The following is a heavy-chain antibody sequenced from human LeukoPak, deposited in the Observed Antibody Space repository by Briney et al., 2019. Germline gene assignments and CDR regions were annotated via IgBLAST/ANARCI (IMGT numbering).Heavy chain of an antibody. D-gene: IGHD1-26*01. J-gene: IGHJ5*02. CDR1: GFTFSSYW. Sequence: GGSLRLSCAASGFTFSSYWMRWVRQAPGKGLEWVANIKQDGSEKYYVDSVKGRFTISRDNAKNSLYLQMNSLGAEDTAVYYCPREFCYSGRPCPFDPWGQGTLVTVSS. CDR3: PREFCYSGRPCPFDP. CDR2: IKQDGSEK. V-gene: IGHV3-7*01.